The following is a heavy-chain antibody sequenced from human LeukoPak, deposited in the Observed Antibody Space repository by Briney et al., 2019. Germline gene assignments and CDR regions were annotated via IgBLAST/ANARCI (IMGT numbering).Heavy chain of an antibody. Sequence: PSETLSLTCAVYGGSLSSYYWSWIRQSPGKGLEWIGEINKSESSNYNPSLKSRITMSVDTSKNQVSLKLSSVTAADTAVYYCASGRYSNFEYYYYMDVWGKGATVTVSS. CDR1: GGSLSSYY. D-gene: IGHD4-11*01. CDR3: ASGRYSNFEYYYYMDV. V-gene: IGHV4-34*01. J-gene: IGHJ6*03. CDR2: INKSESS.